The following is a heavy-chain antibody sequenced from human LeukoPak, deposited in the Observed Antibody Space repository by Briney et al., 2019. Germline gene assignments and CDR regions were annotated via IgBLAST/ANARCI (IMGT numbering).Heavy chain of an antibody. CDR2: INPNSGST. D-gene: IGHD3-9*01. CDR3: ARDQDILTGYRYYYYYMDV. V-gene: IGHV1-2*02. Sequence: GASVKVSCKASGYTFTGYYMHWVRQAPGQGLEWMGWINPNSGSTNYAQKFQGRVTMTRDTSISTAYMELSRLRSDDTAVYYCARDQDILTGYRYYYYYMDVWGKGTTVTVSS. J-gene: IGHJ6*03. CDR1: GYTFTGYY.